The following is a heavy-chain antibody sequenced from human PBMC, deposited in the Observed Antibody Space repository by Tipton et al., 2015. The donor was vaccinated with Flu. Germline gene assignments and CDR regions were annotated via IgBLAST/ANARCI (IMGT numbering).Heavy chain of an antibody. V-gene: IGHV4-38-2*02. CDR3: ARSDYYVSDHY. Sequence: TLSLTCTVSGCSISSGYYWGWVRQPPGKGLEWIGTIYHRGNTYYNPSLKSRVTISVDTSKNQLSLRLGSVTAADTAVYYCARSDYYVSDHYWGQGTLVTVSS. J-gene: IGHJ4*02. CDR2: IYHRGNT. D-gene: IGHD3-10*01. CDR1: GCSISSGYY.